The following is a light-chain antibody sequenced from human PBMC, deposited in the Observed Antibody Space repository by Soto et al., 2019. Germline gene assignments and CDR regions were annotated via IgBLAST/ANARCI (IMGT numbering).Light chain of an antibody. CDR1: QGIGTW. J-gene: IGKJ4*01. Sequence: DIQMTQSPSSVSASVGDRVTITCRASQGIGTWLTWYQQKPGKAPKLLIYAASSLPSGVPSRFSGSGSGTDFTLTISSLHPEDCATYYCQQANSFLPLTFGGGTKVEIK. CDR2: AAS. CDR3: QQANSFLPLT. V-gene: IGKV1D-12*01.